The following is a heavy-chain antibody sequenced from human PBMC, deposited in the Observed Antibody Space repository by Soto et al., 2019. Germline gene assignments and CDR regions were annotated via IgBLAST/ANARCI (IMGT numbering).Heavy chain of an antibody. CDR2: IYYSGST. CDR3: ASTYDILTGYDY. Sequence: SETLSLTCTVSGGSISSGGYYWSWIRQHPGKGLEWIGYIYYSGSTYYNPSLKSRVTISLDTSKNQFSLKLSSVTAADTAVYYCASTYDILTGYDYWGQGTLVTVSS. CDR1: GGSISSGGYY. J-gene: IGHJ4*02. D-gene: IGHD3-9*01. V-gene: IGHV4-31*03.